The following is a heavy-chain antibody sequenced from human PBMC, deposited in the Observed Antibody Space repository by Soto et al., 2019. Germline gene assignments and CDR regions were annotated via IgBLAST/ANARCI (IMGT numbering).Heavy chain of an antibody. D-gene: IGHD5-18*01. Sequence: QVQLQESGPGLVKPSETLSLTCTVSGGSISRYYWSWIRQPAGKGLEWIGRIYTSGSTNYNPSLKSRVTMSVDTYKNQFSLKLSSVTAADTAVYYCASTTAMARGYFDYWGQGTLVTVSS. CDR2: IYTSGST. V-gene: IGHV4-4*07. CDR3: ASTTAMARGYFDY. J-gene: IGHJ4*02. CDR1: GGSISRYY.